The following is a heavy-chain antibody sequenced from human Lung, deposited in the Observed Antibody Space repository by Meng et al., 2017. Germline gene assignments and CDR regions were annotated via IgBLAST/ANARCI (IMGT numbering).Heavy chain of an antibody. J-gene: IGHJ4*02. CDR2: INHSGST. Sequence: QVTLKEGGAGLLKPSETLSLTCVVSGWAFSDYYWSWIRQHPGKGLEWIGEINHSGSTNYNPSLESRATISVDTSQNNLSLKLSSVTAADSAVYYCARGPTTMAHDFDYWGQGTLVTVSS. V-gene: IGHV4-34*01. CDR3: ARGPTTMAHDFDY. D-gene: IGHD4-11*01. CDR1: GWAFSDYY.